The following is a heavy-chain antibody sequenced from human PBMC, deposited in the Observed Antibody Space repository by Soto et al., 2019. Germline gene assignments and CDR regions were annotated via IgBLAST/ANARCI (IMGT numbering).Heavy chain of an antibody. CDR1: GFTFSSYG. J-gene: IGHJ4*02. D-gene: IGHD2-21*01. V-gene: IGHV3-30*18. Sequence: GGSLRLSCAASGFTFSSYGMHWVRQAPGKGLEWVAVISYDGSNKYYADSVKGRFTISRDNSKNTLYLQMNSLRAEDTAVYYCAKDYSTTAPFDYWGQGTLVTVSS. CDR3: AKDYSTTAPFDY. CDR2: ISYDGSNK.